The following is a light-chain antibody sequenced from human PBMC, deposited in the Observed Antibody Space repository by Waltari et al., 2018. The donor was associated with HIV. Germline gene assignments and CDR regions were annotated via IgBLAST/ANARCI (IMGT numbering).Light chain of an antibody. CDR2: RNN. Sequence: QSVLTQSPSTSASPGQRATISCSGTSSNIGNNFVSWYQRLPGTAPKLLIFRNNQRPSGVPYRFSGSKSDTSASLVISVLRSEDEAEYFCAVWDGSLSAWLFGGGTKVAVL. CDR3: AVWDGSLSAWL. CDR1: SSNIGNNF. V-gene: IGLV1-47*01. J-gene: IGLJ3*02.